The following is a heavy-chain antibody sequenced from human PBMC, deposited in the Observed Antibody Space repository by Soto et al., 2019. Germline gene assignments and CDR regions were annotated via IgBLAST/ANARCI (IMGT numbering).Heavy chain of an antibody. J-gene: IGHJ3*02. CDR1: GFTFSSYG. CDR3: ARAYESSGYYPPEI. Sequence: QVQLVESGGGVVQPGRSLRLSCAASGFTFSSYGMHWVRQAPGKGLEWVAVIWYDGSNKYYADSVKGRFTISRDNSKNTLELQMNSLRAEDTAVYYCARAYESSGYYPPEIWGQGTMVTVSS. CDR2: IWYDGSNK. V-gene: IGHV3-33*01. D-gene: IGHD3-22*01.